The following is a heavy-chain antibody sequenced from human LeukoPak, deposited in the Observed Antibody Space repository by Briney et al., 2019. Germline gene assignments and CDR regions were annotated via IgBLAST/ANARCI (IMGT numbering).Heavy chain of an antibody. CDR2: VSDSGST. D-gene: IGHD6-13*01. J-gene: IGHJ5*02. CDR3: ARQIRRGIAAARWFDP. CDR1: GGFISGSY. V-gene: IGHV4-59*08. Sequence: PSETLSLTCTVSGGFISGSYWSWIRQPPGKGLEWIGYVSDSGSTHYTPSLETRVTVSVDTSKNQFSLKLSSVTAADTAVYYCARQIRRGIAAARWFDPWGQGTLVTVSS.